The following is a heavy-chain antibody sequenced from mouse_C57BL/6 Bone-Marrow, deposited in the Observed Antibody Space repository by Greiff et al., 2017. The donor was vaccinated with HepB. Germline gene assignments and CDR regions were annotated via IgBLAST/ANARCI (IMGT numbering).Heavy chain of an antibody. V-gene: IGHV7-3*01. CDR1: GFTFTDYY. CDR3: ARYGSVLDY. J-gene: IGHJ2*01. Sequence: DVQLVESGGGLVQPGGSLSLSCAASGFTFTDYYMSWVRQPPGKALEWLGFIRNKANGYTTEYSASVKGRFTISRDNSQSILYLQMNALRAEDSATYYCARYGSVLDYWGQGTTLTVSS. CDR2: IRNKANGYTT.